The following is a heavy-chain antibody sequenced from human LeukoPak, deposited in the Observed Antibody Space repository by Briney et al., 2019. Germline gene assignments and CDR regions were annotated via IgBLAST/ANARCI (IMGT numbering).Heavy chain of an antibody. J-gene: IGHJ4*02. CDR2: ISSSSSYT. D-gene: IGHD5/OR15-5a*01. CDR3: ARAVSVSSYYFDC. V-gene: IGHV3-11*05. Sequence: PGGSLRLSCAASGFIFSDYYMSWIRQAPGKGLEWISYISSSSSYTNYVDSVKGRFTISGDNAKNSLYLQMNSLRAEDTAVYYCARAVSVSSYYFDCWGQGTLVTVSS. CDR1: GFIFSDYY.